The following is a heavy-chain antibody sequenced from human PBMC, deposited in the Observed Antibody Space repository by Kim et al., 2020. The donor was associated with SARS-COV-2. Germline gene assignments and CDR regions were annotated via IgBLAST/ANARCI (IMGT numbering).Heavy chain of an antibody. V-gene: IGHV4-4*02. Sequence: SETLSLTCAVSGGSISSSNWWSWVRQPPGKGLEWIGEIYHSGSTNYNPSLKSRVTISVDKSKNQFSLKLSSVTAADTAVYYCARSSYYYDSSGNTYWGQGTLVTVSS. CDR3: ARSSYYYDSSGNTY. CDR2: IYHSGST. D-gene: IGHD3-22*01. CDR1: GGSISSSNW. J-gene: IGHJ4*02.